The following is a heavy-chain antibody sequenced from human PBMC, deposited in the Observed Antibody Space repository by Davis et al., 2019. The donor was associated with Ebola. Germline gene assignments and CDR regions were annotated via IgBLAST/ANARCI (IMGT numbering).Heavy chain of an antibody. CDR1: GDSIGYYY. D-gene: IGHD3-22*01. V-gene: IGHV4-59*08. CDR3: ARGIVNYDSSAWGI. J-gene: IGHJ3*02. Sequence: PSETLSLTCTVSGDSIGYYYWSWIRQPPGKGLEWIGHIYWSGSTNYNPSLKSRVSISVDTSKNQFSLNLNSVTATDTAVYYCARGIVNYDSSAWGIWGQGTMVTVSS. CDR2: IYWSGST.